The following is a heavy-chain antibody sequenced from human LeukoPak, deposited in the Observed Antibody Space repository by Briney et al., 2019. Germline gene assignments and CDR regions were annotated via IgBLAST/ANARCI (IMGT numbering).Heavy chain of an antibody. D-gene: IGHD3-10*01. V-gene: IGHV3-11*01. Sequence: GGSLRLSCAASGFTFSDYYMSWIRQAPGKGLEWVSYISSSGSTIYYADSVKDRFTISRDNAKNSLYLQMNSLRAEDTAVYYCARSDPITMVRGVTVYYYGMDVWGQGTTVTVSS. CDR1: GFTFSDYY. J-gene: IGHJ6*02. CDR2: ISSSGSTI. CDR3: ARSDPITMVRGVTVYYYGMDV.